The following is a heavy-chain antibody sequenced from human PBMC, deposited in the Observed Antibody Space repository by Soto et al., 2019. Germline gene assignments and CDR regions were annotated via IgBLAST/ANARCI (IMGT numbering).Heavy chain of an antibody. V-gene: IGHV3-30*18. J-gene: IGHJ4*02. CDR1: GFTFGTYG. CDR3: VKDRVNLVVVTAATVEK. D-gene: IGHD2-21*02. CDR2: ISYDGSNK. Sequence: QVQLVESGGGVVQPGRSLRLSCAASGFTFGTYGMHWVRQAPGKGLEWVAVISYDGSNKYYADSVKGRFTISRDNSENTLYLQMSSLRAEDTAVYYCVKDRVNLVVVTAATVEKWGQGTLVTVTS.